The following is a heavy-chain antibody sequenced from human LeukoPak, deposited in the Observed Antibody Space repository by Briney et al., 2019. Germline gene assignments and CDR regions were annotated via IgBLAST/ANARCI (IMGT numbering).Heavy chain of an antibody. J-gene: IGHJ4*02. D-gene: IGHD2-15*01. Sequence: GGSLRLSCAASGFTFSSYGMHWVRQAPGKGLEWVAVISYDGRNKNYADSVKGRFTISRDNSKNTLYRQINSVRAEDTAVYYCAKDLTRYCSGGSCYSADYWGQGTLVTVSS. CDR1: GFTFSSYG. CDR2: ISYDGRNK. CDR3: AKDLTRYCSGGSCYSADY. V-gene: IGHV3-30*18.